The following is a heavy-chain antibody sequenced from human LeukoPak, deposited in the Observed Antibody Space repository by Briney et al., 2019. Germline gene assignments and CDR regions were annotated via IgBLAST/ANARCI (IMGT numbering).Heavy chain of an antibody. CDR1: GGSLSGYY. J-gene: IGHJ4*02. V-gene: IGHV4-34*01. Sequence: SETLSLTCAVYGGSLSGYYWSWIRQPPGKGLEWIGEINHSGSTNYNPSLKSRVTISVDTSKNQFSLKLSSVTAADTAVYYCARFKRITIFGVVIRYYFDYWGQGTLVTVSS. CDR3: ARFKRITIFGVVIRYYFDY. D-gene: IGHD3-3*01. CDR2: INHSGST.